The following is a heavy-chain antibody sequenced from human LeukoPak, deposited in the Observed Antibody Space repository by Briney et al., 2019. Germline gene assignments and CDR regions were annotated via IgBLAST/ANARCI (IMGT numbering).Heavy chain of an antibody. CDR1: GFTFSNYD. D-gene: IGHD6-19*01. Sequence: GGSLRLSCAASGFTFSNYDMNWVRQAPGKGLEWVSYISSSSSTIYYADSVKGRFTISRDNTKNSLYLQMNSLRAEDTAVYYCARVLHSSGWYGYGGDAFDIWGQGTMVTVSS. CDR3: ARVLHSSGWYGYGGDAFDI. J-gene: IGHJ3*02. CDR2: ISSSSSTI. V-gene: IGHV3-48*04.